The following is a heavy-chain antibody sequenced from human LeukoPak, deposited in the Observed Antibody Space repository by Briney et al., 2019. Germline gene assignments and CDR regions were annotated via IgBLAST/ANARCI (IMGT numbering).Heavy chain of an antibody. Sequence: GRSLRLSCAASGFTFSSYGMHWVRQAPGKGLEWVAVVSYDGSNKYYADSVKGRFTISRDNSKNTLYLQMNSLRAEDTAVYYCAKDSMEDYWGQGTLVTVSS. CDR2: VSYDGSNK. CDR1: GFTFSSYG. CDR3: AKDSMEDY. V-gene: IGHV3-30*18. D-gene: IGHD1-1*01. J-gene: IGHJ4*02.